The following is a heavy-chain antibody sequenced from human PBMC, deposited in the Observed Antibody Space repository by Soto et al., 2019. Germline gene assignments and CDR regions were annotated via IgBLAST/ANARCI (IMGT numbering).Heavy chain of an antibody. CDR3: ASSRYCSGGRCSFDP. D-gene: IGHD2-15*01. J-gene: IGHJ5*02. CDR2: IYYTGNT. V-gene: IGHV4-61*01. CDR1: GGSVSSGNYY. Sequence: PSETLSHTCSVSGGSVSSGNYYWSWIRQPPGKGLEWIGYIYYTGNTNYNPSLKSRVTISVDTSKNQISLTLSSVTAADSAVYYCASSRYCSGGRCSFDPWGQGTLVTVSS.